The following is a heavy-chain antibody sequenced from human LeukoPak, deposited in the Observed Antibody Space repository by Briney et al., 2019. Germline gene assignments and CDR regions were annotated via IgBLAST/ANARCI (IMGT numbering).Heavy chain of an antibody. V-gene: IGHV1-46*01. D-gene: IGHD1-7*01. CDR1: GYTFTSYY. CDR3: ARDWNYVVDY. J-gene: IGHJ4*02. Sequence: ASVKVSCKASGYTFTSYYMHWVRQAPGQGLEWMGIINPSGGSTSYAQKLQGRVTMTTDTSTSTAYMELRSLRSDDTAVYYCARDWNYVVDYWGQGTLVTVSS. CDR2: INPSGGST.